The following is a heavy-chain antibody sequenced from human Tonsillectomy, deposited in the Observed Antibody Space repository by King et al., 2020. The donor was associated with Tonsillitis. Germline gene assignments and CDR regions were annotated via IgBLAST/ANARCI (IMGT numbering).Heavy chain of an antibody. CDR2: ISGSGSRT. J-gene: IGHJ4*02. CDR1: GFTFSSYA. CDR3: AKGDYYDSSGYDLFDY. V-gene: IGHV3-23*04. Sequence: VQLVESGGNLIQPGGSLRLSCAASGFTFSSYAMSWVRQGPGKGLQWVSGISGSGSRTNYADSVKGRFTISRDNSKNTLYLQMNSLRAEDTALYYCAKGDYYDSSGYDLFDYWGQGTLVTVSS. D-gene: IGHD3-22*01.